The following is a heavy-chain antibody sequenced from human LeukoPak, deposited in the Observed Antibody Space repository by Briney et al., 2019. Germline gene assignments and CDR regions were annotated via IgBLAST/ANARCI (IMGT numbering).Heavy chain of an antibody. CDR2: IRSKAYGVKT. CDR3: TRGTRGGITMVRGVISPVRYYYGMDV. CDR1: GFTFGDYA. Sequence: GGSLRLSCTASGFTFGDYAMSWVRQAPGKGLEWVGFIRSKAYGVKTEYAASVKGRFTISRDDSKSIAYLQMSSLKTEDTAVYYCTRGTRGGITMVRGVISPVRYYYGMDVWGKGTTVTVSS. J-gene: IGHJ6*04. D-gene: IGHD3-10*01. V-gene: IGHV3-49*04.